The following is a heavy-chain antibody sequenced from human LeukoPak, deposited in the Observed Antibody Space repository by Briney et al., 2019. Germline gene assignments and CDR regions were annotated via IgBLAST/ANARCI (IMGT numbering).Heavy chain of an antibody. CDR2: INHSGST. Sequence: LETLSLTCAVYGGSFSGYYWSWIRQPPGKGLEWIGEINHSGSTNYNPSLKSRVTISVDTSKNQFSLKLSSVTAADTAVYYCARVGVWASYRYAFFQYWGQGTLVTVSS. V-gene: IGHV4-34*01. CDR3: ARVGVWASYRYAFFQY. D-gene: IGHD3-16*02. CDR1: GGSFSGYY. J-gene: IGHJ4*02.